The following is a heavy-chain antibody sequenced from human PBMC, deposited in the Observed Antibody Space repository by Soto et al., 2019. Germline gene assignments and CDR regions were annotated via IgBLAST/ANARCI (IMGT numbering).Heavy chain of an antibody. V-gene: IGHV1-69*08. CDR1: GGTFSSYT. CDR2: IIPILGIA. CDR3: ARDRRYSGSYANNWFDP. J-gene: IGHJ5*02. D-gene: IGHD1-26*01. Sequence: QVQLVQSGAEVKKPGSSVKVSCKASGGTFSSYTISWVRQAPGQGLEWMGRIIPILGIANYAQKFQGRVTSTADKSTSTAYMELSRLRSEDTAVYYCARDRRYSGSYANNWFDPWGQGTLVTVSS.